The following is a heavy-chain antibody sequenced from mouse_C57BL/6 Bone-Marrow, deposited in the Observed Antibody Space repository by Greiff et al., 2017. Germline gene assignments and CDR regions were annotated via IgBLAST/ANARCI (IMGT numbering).Heavy chain of an antibody. CDR3: SSFDGNYFDF. CDR2: IDTEIGDT. Sequence: EVQLQQSGAELVRPGASVKLSCPASGFNIKDDYIHWVKQRPEQGLEWIGWIDTEIGDTEDASKFQGKATITSNTSSNTAYLQLSSLTSEDTAVYYFSSFDGNYFDFWGQGTPLAVAS. D-gene: IGHD2-3*01. J-gene: IGHJ2*01. V-gene: IGHV14-4*01. CDR1: GFNIKDDY.